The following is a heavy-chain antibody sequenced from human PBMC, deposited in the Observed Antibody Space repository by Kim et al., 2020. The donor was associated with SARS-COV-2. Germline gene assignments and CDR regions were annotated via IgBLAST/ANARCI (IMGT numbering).Heavy chain of an antibody. Sequence: SETLSLTCTVSGGSISSYYWSWIRQPPGKGLEWIGYIYYSGSTNYNPSLKSRVTISVDTSKNQFSLKLSSVTAADTAVYYCARWDYYDSSGYAFDIWGQGTMVTVSS. J-gene: IGHJ3*02. D-gene: IGHD3-22*01. V-gene: IGHV4-59*01. CDR1: GGSISSYY. CDR3: ARWDYYDSSGYAFDI. CDR2: IYYSGST.